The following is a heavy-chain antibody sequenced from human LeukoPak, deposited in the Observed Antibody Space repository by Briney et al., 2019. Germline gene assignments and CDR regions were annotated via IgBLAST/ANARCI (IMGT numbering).Heavy chain of an antibody. CDR3: AKEEYDILTAYSDY. CDR2: ISGSGGTT. J-gene: IGHJ4*02. D-gene: IGHD3-9*01. CDR1: GFXFSSYA. Sequence: GGSLRLSCAASGFXFSSYAMSWVRQAPGKGLEWVSAISGSGGTTYYADSVKGRFTISRDNSKNTLYLQMNSLRAEDTAVYYCAKEEYDILTAYSDYWGQGTLVTVSS. V-gene: IGHV3-23*01.